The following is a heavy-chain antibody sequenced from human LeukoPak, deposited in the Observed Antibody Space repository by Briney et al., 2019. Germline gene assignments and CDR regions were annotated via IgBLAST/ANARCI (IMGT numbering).Heavy chain of an antibody. Sequence: SQTLSLTCTVSGGSINSGGHYWNWIRQHPGKGLEWIGYIYYSGKTDYNPSLKSRISMSVDTSKNQFSLKLNSVTAADTAEYYCARFLVYSYYMDVWGKGTTVTVSS. D-gene: IGHD6-6*01. CDR3: ARFLVYSYYMDV. J-gene: IGHJ6*03. CDR2: IYYSGKT. CDR1: GGSINSGGHY. V-gene: IGHV4-31*03.